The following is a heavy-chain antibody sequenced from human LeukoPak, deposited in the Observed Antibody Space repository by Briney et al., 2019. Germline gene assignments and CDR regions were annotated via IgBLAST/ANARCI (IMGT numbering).Heavy chain of an antibody. D-gene: IGHD3-10*01. CDR2: LSGSGKYT. CDR3: AKSRATGTYPGRFDY. Sequence: HPGGSLRLSCAASGFTFSSHVMSWVRQAPGRGLERVSSLSGSGKYTFYADSVKGRFTISRDNSRNELFLQMNSLTSGDTAEYYCAKSRATGTYPGRFDYWGLGILVTVSS. V-gene: IGHV3-23*01. J-gene: IGHJ4*02. CDR1: GFTFSSHV.